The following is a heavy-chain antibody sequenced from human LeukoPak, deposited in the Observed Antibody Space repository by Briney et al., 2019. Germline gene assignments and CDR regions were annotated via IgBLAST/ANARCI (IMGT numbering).Heavy chain of an antibody. J-gene: IGHJ1*01. CDR3: VYGGGYFQH. CDR2: VSGSGVST. D-gene: IGHD4-23*01. Sequence: GGSLRLSCAASGFTFSSYAMTWVRQAPGKGLEWVSAVSGSGVSTYYADSVKGRFTISRDNSKNTLYLQMNSLRAEDTAVYYCVYGGGYFQHWGQGTLVTVSS. V-gene: IGHV3-23*01. CDR1: GFTFSSYA.